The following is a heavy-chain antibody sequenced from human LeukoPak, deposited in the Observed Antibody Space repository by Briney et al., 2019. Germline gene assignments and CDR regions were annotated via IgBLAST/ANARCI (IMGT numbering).Heavy chain of an antibody. Sequence: PSETLSLTCTVSGGSMSSRYWSWIRQPPGKGLEWIGYVYYSGTTNSNPSLKSRVTISVDTSKNQFSLSLRSVTAADTAVYYCARDVARSGDLFGWFDPWGQGTLVIVSS. CDR1: GGSMSSRY. J-gene: IGHJ5*02. D-gene: IGHD3-10*01. CDR3: ARDVARSGDLFGWFDP. CDR2: VYYSGTT. V-gene: IGHV4-59*11.